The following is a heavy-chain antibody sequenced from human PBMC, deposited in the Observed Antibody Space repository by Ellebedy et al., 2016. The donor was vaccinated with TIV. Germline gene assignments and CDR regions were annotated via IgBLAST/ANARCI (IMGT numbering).Heavy chain of an antibody. D-gene: IGHD3-16*01. Sequence: GGSLRLXXAASGFTFSNYAMSWVRQAPGKGLEWVSAITGIGTSTYYADSVKGRFTISRDNSKNTLSLQMNSLRADDTAIYYCAKPMGPGGRFDAFDIWGQGTLVTVS. V-gene: IGHV3-23*01. J-gene: IGHJ3*02. CDR1: GFTFSNYA. CDR3: AKPMGPGGRFDAFDI. CDR2: ITGIGTST.